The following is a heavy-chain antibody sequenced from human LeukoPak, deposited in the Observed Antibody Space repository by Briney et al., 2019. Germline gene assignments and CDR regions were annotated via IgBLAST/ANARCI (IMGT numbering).Heavy chain of an antibody. D-gene: IGHD1-26*01. CDR2: IYTSGST. CDR1: GSSINSGSYY. Sequence: PSETLSLTCTVSGSSINSGSYYWSWIRQPAGKGLEWIGRIYTSGSTNYNPSLKSRVTISVDTSKNQFSLKLSSVTAADTAVYYCAREEALGSGSFDYWGQGTLVTVSS. CDR3: AREEALGSGSFDY. V-gene: IGHV4-61*02. J-gene: IGHJ4*02.